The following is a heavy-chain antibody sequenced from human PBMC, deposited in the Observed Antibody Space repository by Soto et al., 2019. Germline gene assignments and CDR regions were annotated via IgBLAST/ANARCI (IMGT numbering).Heavy chain of an antibody. J-gene: IGHJ4*02. Sequence: VQRVDAGGGVVQPGRSLRLSCAASGFIFSRYAMHWVRQAPGKGLEWGAAISYDGTNKHYADSVKGRFTISRDNSENTMYLQMHIMRAGDTAIYYCARDNLAWDSSGYTDMGYWGQGTLVTVSP. CDR3: ARDNLAWDSSGYTDMGY. V-gene: IGHV3-30*04. D-gene: IGHD3-22*01. CDR2: ISYDGTNK. CDR1: GFIFSRYA.